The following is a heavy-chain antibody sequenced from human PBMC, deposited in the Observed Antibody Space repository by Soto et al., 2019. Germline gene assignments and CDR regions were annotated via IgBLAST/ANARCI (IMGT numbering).Heavy chain of an antibody. V-gene: IGHV1-18*01. J-gene: IGHJ3*02. Sequence: GGSVKVSCKASRYTFTTYGISLWRQAPGQGLEWMGWISGYKNNTDYAQKFQGRVTMTTDTSTTTVYMDLRSLRSDDTAMYYCARDGPTIVAKDAFDIWGQGTMVTV. D-gene: IGHD2-21*01. CDR1: RYTFTTYG. CDR2: ISGYKNNT. CDR3: ARDGPTIVAKDAFDI.